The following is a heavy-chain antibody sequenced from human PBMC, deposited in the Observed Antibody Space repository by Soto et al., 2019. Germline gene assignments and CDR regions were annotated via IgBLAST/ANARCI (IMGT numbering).Heavy chain of an antibody. CDR3: ARVWTYYYDSSGYYPGSNWFDP. D-gene: IGHD3-22*01. V-gene: IGHV4-34*01. Sequence: SETLSLTCAVYGGSFSGYYWGWIRQPPGKGLEWIGEINHSGSTNYNPSLKSRVTISVDTSKNQFSLKLSSVTAADTAVYYCARVWTYYYDSSGYYPGSNWFDPWGQGTLVTVSS. CDR1: GGSFSGYY. J-gene: IGHJ5*02. CDR2: INHSGST.